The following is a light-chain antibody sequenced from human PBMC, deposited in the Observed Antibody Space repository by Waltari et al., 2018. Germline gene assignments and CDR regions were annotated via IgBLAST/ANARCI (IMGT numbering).Light chain of an antibody. V-gene: IGKV4-1*01. Sequence: DIVMTQSPDPLAVSLGERATINCKSSQTVLYSSNNKNFLAWYQQKAGQPPKLLINWASTREFGVPDRFSGSGSGTDFTLTISSLQAEDVAVYYCQQYYRTPPTFGQGTKLEIK. J-gene: IGKJ2*01. CDR3: QQYYRTPPT. CDR2: WAS. CDR1: QTVLYSSNNKNF.